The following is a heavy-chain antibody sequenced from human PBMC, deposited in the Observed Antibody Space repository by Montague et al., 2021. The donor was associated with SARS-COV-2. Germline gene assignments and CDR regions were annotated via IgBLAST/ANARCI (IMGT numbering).Heavy chain of an antibody. CDR1: GGSISSYY. CDR2: IYYSGST. Sequence: SETLSLTCTVSGGSISSYYWSWIRQPPGKGLEWIGYIYYSGSTNYKPSLKSRVTISVDTSKNQFSLKLSSVTAADTAVYYCARDLVERSSWGTYYYYGMDVWGQGTTVTVSS. D-gene: IGHD6-13*01. CDR3: ARDLVERSSWGTYYYYGMDV. V-gene: IGHV4-59*01. J-gene: IGHJ6*02.